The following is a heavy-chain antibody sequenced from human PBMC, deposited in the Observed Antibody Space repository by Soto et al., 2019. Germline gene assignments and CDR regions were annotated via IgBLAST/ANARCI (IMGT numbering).Heavy chain of an antibody. J-gene: IGHJ4*02. D-gene: IGHD3-22*01. V-gene: IGHV1-2*02. CDR1: GYTFTGYY. Sequence: GASVKVSCKASGYTFTGYYMHWVRQAPGQGLEWMGWINHNCRDTNYVEKFQGRVTMTRNTSTNTAYMELSRLKSDDTAVYYCARGTDSIGYWFYLRQGTLVTVSS. CDR3: ARGTDSIGYWFY. CDR2: INHNCRDT.